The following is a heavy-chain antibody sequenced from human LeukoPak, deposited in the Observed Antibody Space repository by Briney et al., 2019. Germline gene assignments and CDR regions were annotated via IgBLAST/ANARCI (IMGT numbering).Heavy chain of an antibody. D-gene: IGHD6-13*01. Sequence: SETLSLTCTVSGGSISTYDWSWIRQSAGKGLEWIGRIYSSGSANYNPSLKSRVTMSVDTSKNQFSLKLTSVTAADTAVYYGARGGQYLVFEYWGQGILVTVSS. V-gene: IGHV4-4*07. J-gene: IGHJ4*02. CDR3: ARGGQYLVFEY. CDR1: GGSISTYD. CDR2: IYSSGSA.